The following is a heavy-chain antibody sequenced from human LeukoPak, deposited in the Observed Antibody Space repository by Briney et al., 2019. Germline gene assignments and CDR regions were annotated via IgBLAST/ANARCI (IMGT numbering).Heavy chain of an antibody. Sequence: GGSLRLSCVASGFTFSNYWMTWVRQAPGKGLGWVANIREDGSEKYYVDSVRGRFTISRDNTKNSLYLQMNSLRAEDTAVYYCAKDEWTPGYWGQGTLVTVSS. V-gene: IGHV3-7*01. CDR1: GFTFSNYW. CDR3: AKDEWTPGY. CDR2: IREDGSEK. D-gene: IGHD3-3*01. J-gene: IGHJ4*02.